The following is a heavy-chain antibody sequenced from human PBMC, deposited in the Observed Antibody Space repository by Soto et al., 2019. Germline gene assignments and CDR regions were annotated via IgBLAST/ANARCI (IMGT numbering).Heavy chain of an antibody. CDR1: GGTFSSYA. CDR3: ARATDAALNYYYGMDV. Sequence: SVKVSCKASGGTFSSYAISWVRQAPGQGLEWMGGIIPIFGTANYAQKFQGRVTITADESTSTAYMELSSLRSEDTAVYYCARATDAALNYYYGMDVWGQGTTVTVSS. D-gene: IGHD2-15*01. J-gene: IGHJ6*02. V-gene: IGHV1-69*13. CDR2: IIPIFGTA.